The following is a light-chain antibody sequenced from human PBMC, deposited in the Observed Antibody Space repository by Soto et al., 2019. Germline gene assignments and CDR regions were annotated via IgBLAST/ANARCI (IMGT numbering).Light chain of an antibody. V-gene: IGKV3-15*01. CDR3: QQYNNWLT. CDR1: QSVQSN. J-gene: IGKJ4*01. Sequence: EIVLTQSPATLSVSPGERGTLSCSASQSVQSNLAWYQQKPGQAPRLLIYDASTRATGIPARFSGSVSGTEFTLTISSLQYEDFAVYYCQQYNNWLTFGGGTKVEIK. CDR2: DAS.